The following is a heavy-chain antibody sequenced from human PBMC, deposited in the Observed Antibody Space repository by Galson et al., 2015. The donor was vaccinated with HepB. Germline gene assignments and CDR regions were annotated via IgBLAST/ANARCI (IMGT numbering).Heavy chain of an antibody. CDR1: GFPFSSYS. J-gene: IGHJ4*02. CDR2: ISSSSSTI. Sequence: LRLSCAASGFPFSSYSMNWVRQAPGKGLEWVSYISSSSSTIYYADSVKGRFTISRDNAKNSLYPQMNSLRDEDTAVYYCARDSSSWYGGGYFDYWGQGTLVTVSS. CDR3: ARDSSSWYGGGYFDY. D-gene: IGHD6-13*01. V-gene: IGHV3-48*02.